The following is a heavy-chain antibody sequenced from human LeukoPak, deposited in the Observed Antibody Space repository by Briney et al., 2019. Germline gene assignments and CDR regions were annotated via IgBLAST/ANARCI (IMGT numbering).Heavy chain of an antibody. CDR3: ARDRGTYYYGSGTYSPVDF. V-gene: IGHV4-39*07. CDR1: GGSISSSSFY. CDR2: IYYSGST. Sequence: SETLSLTCTVSGGSISSSSFYWGWIRQPPGEGLQWIGSIYYSGSTYYNPSLKSRVTISVDTSKNQFSLKLSSVTAADTAVYYCARDRGTYYYGSGTYSPVDFWGQGTLVTVSS. J-gene: IGHJ4*02. D-gene: IGHD3-10*01.